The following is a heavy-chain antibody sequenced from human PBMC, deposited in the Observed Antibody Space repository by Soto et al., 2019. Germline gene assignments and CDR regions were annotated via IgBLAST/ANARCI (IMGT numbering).Heavy chain of an antibody. CDR2: INPDSGGT. CDR3: ARDNWGSDDYESRAHGH. J-gene: IGHJ4*02. V-gene: IGHV1-2*07. Sequence: QVQLVQSGTEVKKPGASVKVSCKASGYTFTAYYMHWVRQAPGQGLEWMGGINPDSGGTNYAHQFQGRVTMTTDTSINTAYMELTSLKSDDTAVYYCARDNWGSDDYESRAHGHWGQGSLVTVSS. D-gene: IGHD3-22*01. CDR1: GYTFTAYY.